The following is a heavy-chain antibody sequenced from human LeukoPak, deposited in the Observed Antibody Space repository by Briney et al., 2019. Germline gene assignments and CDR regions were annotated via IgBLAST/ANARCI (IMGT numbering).Heavy chain of an antibody. CDR3: VREVVAATAYDY. CDR1: GFTFSSHS. CDR2: ISSSSGYI. J-gene: IGHJ4*02. Sequence: GGSLRLSCAASGFTFSSHSMNWVRQAPGKGLEWVSSISSSSGYIYYADSLKGRFTISRDNAKNLLFLQMSSLRAEDTAVYYCVREVVAATAYDYWDQGTLVTVSS. V-gene: IGHV3-21*01. D-gene: IGHD2-15*01.